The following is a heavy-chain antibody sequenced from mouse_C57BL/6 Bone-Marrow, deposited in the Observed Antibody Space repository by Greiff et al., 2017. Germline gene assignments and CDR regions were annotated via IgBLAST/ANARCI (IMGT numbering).Heavy chain of an antibody. Sequence: QVQLQQSGAELVRPGASVTLSCKASGYTFTDYEMHWVKQTPVHGLEWIGAIDPETGGTAYNQKFTGKAILTADKSSRTAYMELRSLTSEDSAVYYCTLSTMVTTDAMDDWGQGTSVTVSS. D-gene: IGHD2-2*01. CDR3: TLSTMVTTDAMDD. V-gene: IGHV1-15*01. J-gene: IGHJ4*01. CDR1: GYTFTDYE. CDR2: IDPETGGT.